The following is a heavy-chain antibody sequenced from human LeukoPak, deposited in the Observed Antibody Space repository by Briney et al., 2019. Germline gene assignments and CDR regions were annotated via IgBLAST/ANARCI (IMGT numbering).Heavy chain of an antibody. CDR2: IYYSGST. CDR1: GGSISSSSYY. CDR3: ARENKQWIQLWPHPAGARAFDI. J-gene: IGHJ3*02. Sequence: PSETLSLTCTVSGGSISSSSYYWGWIRQPPGKGLEWIGSIYYSGSTYYNPSLKSRVTISVDTSKNQFSLKLSSVTAADTAVYYCARENKQWIQLWPHPAGARAFDIWGQGTMVTVSS. D-gene: IGHD5-18*01. V-gene: IGHV4-39*02.